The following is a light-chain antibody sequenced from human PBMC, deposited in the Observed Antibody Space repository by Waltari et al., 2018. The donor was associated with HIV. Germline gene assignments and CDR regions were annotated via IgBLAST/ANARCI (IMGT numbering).Light chain of an antibody. CDR3: QQRTDWPPIT. Sequence: ETVLTQSPATLSLSPGDRATLSCRASQSVSTFLAWYQQKPGQAPRLLIDDAAYRATGIPARFSGSGSGTDFTLTISSLEPEDCGIYYCQQRTDWPPITFGQGTRLEIK. J-gene: IGKJ5*01. CDR2: DAA. CDR1: QSVSTF. V-gene: IGKV3-11*01.